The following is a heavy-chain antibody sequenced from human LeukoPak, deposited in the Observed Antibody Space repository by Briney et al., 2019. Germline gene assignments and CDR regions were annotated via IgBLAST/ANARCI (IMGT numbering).Heavy chain of an antibody. CDR3: TTDSHSGDFWSGYSYYYYYMDV. D-gene: IGHD3-3*01. Sequence: KSGRSLRLSCAASGFTFSNAWMSWVRQAPGKGLEWVGRIKSKTDGGTTDYAAPVKGRFTISRDDSKNTLYLQMNSLKTEDTAVYYCTTDSHSGDFWSGYSYYYYYMDVWGKGTTVTVSS. V-gene: IGHV3-15*01. J-gene: IGHJ6*03. CDR2: IKSKTDGGTT. CDR1: GFTFSNAW.